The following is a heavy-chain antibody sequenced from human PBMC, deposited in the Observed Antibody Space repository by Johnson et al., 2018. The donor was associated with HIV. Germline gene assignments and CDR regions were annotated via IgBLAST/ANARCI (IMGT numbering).Heavy chain of an antibody. CDR1: GFSFSDYY. CDR3: AREQATLWFRASGAAFNI. V-gene: IGHV3-11*04. D-gene: IGHD3-10*01. Sequence: QLQPVGSGGGLVKPAASLRLSCAASGFSFSDYYMSWIRPAPGKGLEWISYMSSSGSTIYHAESLTGRSTISRDNAKNSLYLQMNSLRVEDTAVYYCAREQATLWFRASGAAFNIWGQGTTVTVSS. J-gene: IGHJ3*02. CDR2: MSSSGSTI.